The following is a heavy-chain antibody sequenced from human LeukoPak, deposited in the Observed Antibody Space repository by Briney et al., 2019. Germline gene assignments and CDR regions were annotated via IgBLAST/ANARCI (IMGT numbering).Heavy chain of an antibody. CDR1: GFTFSSYA. V-gene: IGHV3-23*01. CDR2: ISGSGGST. Sequence: GGSLRLSCAASGFTFSSYAMSWVRQAPGKGLEWVSAISGSGGSTYYADSVRGRFTISRDNSKNTLYLQMNSLRAEDTAVYYCAKDERTYYYDSSGYSLPQYWGQGILVTVSS. J-gene: IGHJ4*02. CDR3: AKDERTYYYDSSGYSLPQY. D-gene: IGHD3-22*01.